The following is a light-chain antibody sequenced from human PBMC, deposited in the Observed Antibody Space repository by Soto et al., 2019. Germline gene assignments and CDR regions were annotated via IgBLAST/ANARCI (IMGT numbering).Light chain of an antibody. J-gene: IGKJ2*01. CDR2: WGS. V-gene: IGKV2-28*01. CDR3: MQALQTPPYT. CDR1: QSLLHSNGYNY. Sequence: DIVLTQSPLSLPVTPGEPASISCRSSQSLLHSNGYNYLDWYLQKPGQSPQLLIYWGSNRASGVPDRFSGSGSGTGFTLKISRVEAEDVGVYYCMQALQTPPYTFGQGTKLEIK.